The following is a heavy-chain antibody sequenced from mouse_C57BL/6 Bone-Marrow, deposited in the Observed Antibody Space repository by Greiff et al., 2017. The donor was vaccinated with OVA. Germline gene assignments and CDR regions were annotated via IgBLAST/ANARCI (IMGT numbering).Heavy chain of an antibody. J-gene: IGHJ4*01. Sequence: DVKLVESGGGLVKPGGSLKLSCAASGFTFSDYGLHWVRQAPVTGLEWVAYLSSGSSTIYYADTVKGRFTISRDNAKNTLFLQMTSLRSEDTAMYYCASPGNYVYAMDYWGQGTSVTVSS. D-gene: IGHD2-1*01. CDR3: ASPGNYVYAMDY. CDR1: GFTFSDYG. CDR2: LSSGSSTI. V-gene: IGHV5-17*01.